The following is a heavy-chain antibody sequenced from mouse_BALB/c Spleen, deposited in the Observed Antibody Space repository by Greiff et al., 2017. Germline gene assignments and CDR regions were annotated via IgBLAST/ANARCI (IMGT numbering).Heavy chain of an antibody. Sequence: VKLMESGPGLVAPSQSLSITCTVSGFSLTSYGVHWVRQPPGKGLEWLGVIWAGGSTNYNSALMSRLSISKDNSKSQVFLKMNSLQTDDTAMYYCAGGHRGPAMDYWGQGTSVTVSS. D-gene: IGHD3-3*01. V-gene: IGHV2-9*02. CDR2: IWAGGST. CDR3: AGGHRGPAMDY. CDR1: GFSLTSYG. J-gene: IGHJ4*01.